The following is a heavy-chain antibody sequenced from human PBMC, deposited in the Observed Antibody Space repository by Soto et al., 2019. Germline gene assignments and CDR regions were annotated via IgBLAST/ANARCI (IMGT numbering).Heavy chain of an antibody. Sequence: PGGSLRLSCAASGFTFSSYGMHWVRQAPGKGLEWVAVISYDGSNKYYANSVKGRFTISRDNSKNTLYLQMGSLRAEDMAVYYCAREGYCSSTSCYSFDYWGQGTLVTVSS. CDR1: GFTFSSYG. CDR2: ISYDGSNK. CDR3: AREGYCSSTSCYSFDY. J-gene: IGHJ4*02. V-gene: IGHV3-30*03. D-gene: IGHD2-2*01.